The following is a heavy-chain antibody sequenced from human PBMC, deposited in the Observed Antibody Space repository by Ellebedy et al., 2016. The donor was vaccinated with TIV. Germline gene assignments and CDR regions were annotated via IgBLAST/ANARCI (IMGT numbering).Heavy chain of an antibody. J-gene: IGHJ5*02. CDR1: GFRFSGYTFTSYG. V-gene: IGHV3-30*02. CDR2: IRYDGIHK. D-gene: IGHD2-2*01. CDR3: ARAPSTNFIVASSIVVPAAIFLLDP. Sequence: PGGSLRLSCAASGFRFSGYTFTSYGMHWVRQAPGKGLEWVAFIRYDGIHKYYADSVKGRFTISRDNSKNTLYLQMNSLRAEDTAVYYCARAPSTNFIVASSIVVPAAIFLLDPWGQGTLVTVSS.